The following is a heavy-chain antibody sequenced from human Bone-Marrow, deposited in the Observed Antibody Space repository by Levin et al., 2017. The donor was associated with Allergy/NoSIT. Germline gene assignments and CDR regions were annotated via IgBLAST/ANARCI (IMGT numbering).Heavy chain of an antibody. D-gene: IGHD3-22*01. CDR1: GFTFSSYA. V-gene: IGHV3-30-3*01. J-gene: IGHJ4*02. CDR3: ARGRRGRPTYYYDSSGYYYYGDRFDY. Sequence: PGGSLRLSCAASGFTFSSYAMHWVRQAPGKGLEWVAVISYDGSNKYYADSVKGRFTISRDNSKNTLYLQMNSLRAEDTAVYYCARGRRGRPTYYYDSSGYYYYGDRFDYWGQGTLVTVSS. CDR2: ISYDGSNK.